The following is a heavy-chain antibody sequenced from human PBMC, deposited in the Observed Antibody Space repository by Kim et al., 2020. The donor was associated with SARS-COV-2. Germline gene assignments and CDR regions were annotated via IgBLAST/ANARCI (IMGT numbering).Heavy chain of an antibody. CDR3: ARALRKYCSGGSCYSYY. CDR2: INPNSGGT. CDR1: GYTFTGYY. J-gene: IGHJ4*02. Sequence: ASVKVSCKASGYTFTGYYMHWVRQAPGQGLEWMGWINPNSGGTNYAQKFQGRVTMTRDTSISTAYMELSRLRSDDTAVYYCARALRKYCSGGSCYSYYWGQGTLVTVSS. D-gene: IGHD2-15*01. V-gene: IGHV1-2*02.